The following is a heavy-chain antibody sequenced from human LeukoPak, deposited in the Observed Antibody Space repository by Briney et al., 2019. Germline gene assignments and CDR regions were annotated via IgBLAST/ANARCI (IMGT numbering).Heavy chain of an antibody. Sequence: GGSLRLSCAASGFTFDDYAMHWVRQAPGKGLEWVSLISWDGGSTYYADSVKGRFTISRDNSKNSLYLQMNSLRAEDTALYYCAKDLFRDARYCGGDCYSGASFDYWGQGTLVTVSS. CDR3: AKDLFRDARYCGGDCYSGASFDY. J-gene: IGHJ4*02. V-gene: IGHV3-43D*03. CDR2: ISWDGGST. D-gene: IGHD2-21*02. CDR1: GFTFDDYA.